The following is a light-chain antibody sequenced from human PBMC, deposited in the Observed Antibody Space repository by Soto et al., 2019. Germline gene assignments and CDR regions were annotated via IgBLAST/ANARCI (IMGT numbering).Light chain of an antibody. Sequence: DIQMSQSPSTLSSSLGDRVTITGRASQSISSWLAWYQQKPGKAPKLLIYDASSLESGVPQRFSGSGSGTEFTLTISRLEPEDFAVYYCQQYGSSPITFGQGTRLEIK. CDR1: QSISSW. J-gene: IGKJ5*01. CDR2: DAS. V-gene: IGKV1-5*01. CDR3: QQYGSSPIT.